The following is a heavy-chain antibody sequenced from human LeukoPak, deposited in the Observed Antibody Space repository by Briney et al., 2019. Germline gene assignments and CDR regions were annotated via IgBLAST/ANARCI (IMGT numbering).Heavy chain of an antibody. CDR1: GFTFSNYW. CDR3: ASRAGKPGNTPWCFDY. Sequence: GGSLKLSCAASGFTFSNYWMTWVRQAPGKGPEWVANIKQDGSERNYVDSVKGRFTIARDNTKNSLYLQMTSLRGEDTAVYYCASRAGKPGNTPWCFDYWGQGALVTVSS. V-gene: IGHV3-7*01. CDR2: IKQDGSER. J-gene: IGHJ4*02. D-gene: IGHD1-7*01.